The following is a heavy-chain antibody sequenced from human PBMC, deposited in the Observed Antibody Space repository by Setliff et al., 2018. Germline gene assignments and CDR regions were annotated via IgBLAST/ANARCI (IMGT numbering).Heavy chain of an antibody. V-gene: IGHV1-18*01. CDR3: LRLARYCTKIACQATSGDEV. CDR2: ISAYNGKT. Sequence: ASVKVSCKASGYTLSNSILSWVRQAPGQGLEWVGWISAYNGKTYSAQKFQDRVTLTTHTSTNMGYLELRDLRSDDTAVYYCLRLARYCTKIACQATSGDEVWGLGTLVTV. J-gene: IGHJ4*02. CDR1: GYTLSNSI. D-gene: IGHD2-8*01.